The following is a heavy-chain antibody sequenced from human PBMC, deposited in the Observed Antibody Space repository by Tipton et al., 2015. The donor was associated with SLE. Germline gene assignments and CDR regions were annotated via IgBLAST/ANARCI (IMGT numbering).Heavy chain of an antibody. Sequence: TLSLTCTVSGGSISSYYWSWIRQPPGKGLEWIGYIYYSGSTNYNPSLKSRVTISVDTSKNQFSLKLSSVTAADTAVYYCASPPYCSGGGCSDYWGQGTLVTVSS. D-gene: IGHD2-15*01. CDR3: ASPPYCSGGGCSDY. CDR2: IYYSGST. V-gene: IGHV4-59*01. J-gene: IGHJ4*02. CDR1: GGSISSYY.